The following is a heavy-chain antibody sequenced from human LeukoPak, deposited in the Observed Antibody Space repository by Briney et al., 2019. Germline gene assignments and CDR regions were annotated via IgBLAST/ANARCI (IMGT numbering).Heavy chain of an antibody. CDR1: GGSISSYY. V-gene: IGHV4-59*01. D-gene: IGHD3-10*01. CDR3: ARVSGQRSYYYYYMDV. J-gene: IGHJ6*03. CDR2: IYYSGST. Sequence: SETLSLTCTVSGGSISSYYWSWIRQPPGKGLEWIGYIYYSGSTNYNPSLKSRVTISVDTSKNQFSLKLSSVTAADTDVYYCARVSGQRSYYYYYMDVWGKGTTVTVSS.